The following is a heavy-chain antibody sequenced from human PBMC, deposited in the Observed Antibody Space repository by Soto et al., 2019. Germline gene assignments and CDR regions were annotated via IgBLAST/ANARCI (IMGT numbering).Heavy chain of an antibody. CDR2: TCYRSKWYN. Sequence: PSQTLSLTCAISVDIVSSNSAAWNCLRQSPSRGLEWLGRTCYRSKWYNDYVVSVKSRITINPDTSKNQFSLQLNSVTPEDTAVYYCARERGVLSEAFDIWGQGTVVTVSS. J-gene: IGHJ3*02. CDR1: VDIVSSNSAA. CDR3: ARERGVLSEAFDI. V-gene: IGHV6-1*01. D-gene: IGHD3-10*01.